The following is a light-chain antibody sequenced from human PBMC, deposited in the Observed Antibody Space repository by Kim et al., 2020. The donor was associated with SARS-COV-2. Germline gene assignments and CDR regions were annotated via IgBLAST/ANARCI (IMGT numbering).Light chain of an antibody. J-gene: IGLJ1*01. V-gene: IGLV2-14*03. CDR2: DVT. Sequence: QSALTQPASVSGSPGQSITISCTGTSSDIGGFNYVSWYQQHPGKAPKLMIHDVTKRPSGVSDRFSGSKSADTASLTISGRQAEDEADYYCSSYTSSSTFVFGTGTKVTVL. CDR3: SSYTSSSTFV. CDR1: SSDIGGFNY.